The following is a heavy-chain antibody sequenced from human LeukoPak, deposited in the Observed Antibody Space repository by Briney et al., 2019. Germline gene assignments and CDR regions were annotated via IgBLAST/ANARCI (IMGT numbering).Heavy chain of an antibody. CDR1: GFTFSSYW. V-gene: IGHV3-74*01. CDR3: ARGLIVGATQGGY. Sequence: GGSLRLSCAASGFTFSSYWMHWVRQAPGKGLVWVSRINTDGSTITYADSVKGRFTISRDNAKNSLYLQMNSLRAEDTAVYYCARGLIVGATQGGYWGQGTLVTVSS. J-gene: IGHJ4*02. D-gene: IGHD1-26*01. CDR2: INTDGSTI.